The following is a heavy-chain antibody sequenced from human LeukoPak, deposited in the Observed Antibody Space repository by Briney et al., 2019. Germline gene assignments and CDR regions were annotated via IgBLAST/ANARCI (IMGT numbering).Heavy chain of an antibody. CDR3: ARDRIYDFWSGWWFDP. CDR2: IYTSGST. J-gene: IGHJ5*02. V-gene: IGHV4-59*10. Sequence: PSETLSLTCAVYGGSFSGYYWSWIRQPPGKGLEWIGRIYTSGSTNYNPSLKSRVTMSVDTSKNQFSLKLSSVTAADTAVYYCARDRIYDFWSGWWFDPWGQGTLVTVSS. D-gene: IGHD3-3*01. CDR1: GGSFSGYY.